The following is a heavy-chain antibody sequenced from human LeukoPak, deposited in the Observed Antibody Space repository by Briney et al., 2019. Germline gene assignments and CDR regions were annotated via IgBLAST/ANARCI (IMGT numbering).Heavy chain of an antibody. Sequence: ASVKVSCKASGYTFTGYYMHWVRQAPGQGLEWMGWINPNSGGTNYARKFQGRVTMTRDTSISTAYMELSRLRSDDTAVYYCARFKQWPNYYYYGMDVWGQGTTVTVSS. CDR2: INPNSGGT. D-gene: IGHD6-19*01. CDR1: GYTFTGYY. J-gene: IGHJ6*02. V-gene: IGHV1-2*02. CDR3: ARFKQWPNYYYYGMDV.